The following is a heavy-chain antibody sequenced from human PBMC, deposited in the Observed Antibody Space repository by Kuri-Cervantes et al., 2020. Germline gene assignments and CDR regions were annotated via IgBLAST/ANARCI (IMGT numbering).Heavy chain of an antibody. CDR3: AHRVAAAGTNWFDP. D-gene: IGHD6-13*01. Sequence: SGPTLVKPTQTLTLTCTFSGFSLSTSGVGVGWIRQPPGKALEWLALIYWDDNKRYSPSLKSRLTITKDTSKNQVVLTMTNMDPVDTATYYCAHRVAAAGTNWFDPWGQGTLVTVSS. CDR2: IYWDDNK. V-gene: IGHV2-5*02. J-gene: IGHJ5*02. CDR1: GFSLSTSGVG.